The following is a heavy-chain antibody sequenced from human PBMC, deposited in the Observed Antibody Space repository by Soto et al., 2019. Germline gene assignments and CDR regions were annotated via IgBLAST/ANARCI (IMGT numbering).Heavy chain of an antibody. D-gene: IGHD3-10*01. V-gene: IGHV3-30*03. J-gene: IGHJ4*02. Sequence: QVRLVESGGGVVQPGGSVMLSCEVSGFPFSSYGFHWVRQAPGKGLEWVALISYDGSNEYYSDSVKARFTISRDNSKNTLYLQMNNLRREDTAVYYCATLVDRLGGVTVVAYWGRGTLVTVSS. CDR3: ATLVDRLGGVTVVAY. CDR2: ISYDGSNE. CDR1: GFPFSSYG.